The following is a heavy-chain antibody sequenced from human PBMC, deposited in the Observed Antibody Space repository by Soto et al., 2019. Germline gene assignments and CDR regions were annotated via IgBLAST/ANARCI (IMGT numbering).Heavy chain of an antibody. CDR3: AKGGYSYGDYFDY. D-gene: IGHD5-18*01. Sequence: QVQLVESGGGVVQPGRSLRLSCAASGFTFSSYGMHWVRQAPGKGLEWVAVISYDGSNKYYADSVKGRFTISRDNSKNTLYLQMNSLRAEDTAVYYCAKGGYSYGDYFDYWGQGTLVTVSS. J-gene: IGHJ4*02. CDR2: ISYDGSNK. V-gene: IGHV3-30*18. CDR1: GFTFSSYG.